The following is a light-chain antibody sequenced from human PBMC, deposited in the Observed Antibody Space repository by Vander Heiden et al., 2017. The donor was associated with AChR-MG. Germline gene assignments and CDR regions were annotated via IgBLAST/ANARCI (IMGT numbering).Light chain of an antibody. Sequence: EIVMTQSPATLSVSPGERATLSCRASQSVSSNLAWYQQKPGQAPRLLIYGASTRATGIPARFSGSGSGTECTLTISSLQSEDFAVYYCQQYNNWPLTFGGRTKVEIK. CDR1: QSVSSN. V-gene: IGKV3-15*01. J-gene: IGKJ4*01. CDR2: GAS. CDR3: QQYNNWPLT.